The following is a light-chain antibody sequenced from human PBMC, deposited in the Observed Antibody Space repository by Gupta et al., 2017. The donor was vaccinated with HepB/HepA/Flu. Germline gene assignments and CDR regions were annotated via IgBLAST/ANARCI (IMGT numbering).Light chain of an antibody. CDR1: QSVLYSSNNKNH. CDR2: WAS. V-gene: IGKV4-1*01. CDR3: QQLYRTPT. Sequence: DIVMTQSPDSLAVSLGERATINCKSSQSVLYSSNNKNHLAWYQQKPGLPPKLLIYWASTRQSGVPERFSGSGSETDFTPTISSLQADDVAVYYCQQLYRTPTFGQGTKVEI. J-gene: IGKJ1*01.